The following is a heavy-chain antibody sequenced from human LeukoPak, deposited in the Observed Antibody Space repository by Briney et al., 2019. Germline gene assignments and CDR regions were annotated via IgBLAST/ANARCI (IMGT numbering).Heavy chain of an antibody. V-gene: IGHV3-33*01. CDR1: VFSFSTYC. D-gene: IGHD3-22*01. CDR3: ATGGGFYYGH. J-gene: IGHJ4*02. CDR2: AQGDGRLQ. Sequence: GTSLRLSCAASVFSFSTYCTHWVRQAPGKGLEWVAAAQGDGRLQYYADSVKGRFTISKDISKSTLYVQMNSLRAEDTAVYYCATGGGFYYGHWGQGTLVTVSS.